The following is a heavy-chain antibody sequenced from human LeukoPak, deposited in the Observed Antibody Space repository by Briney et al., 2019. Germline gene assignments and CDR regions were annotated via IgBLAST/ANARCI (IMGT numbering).Heavy chain of an antibody. CDR2: ISSTTRYI. CDR3: ARVGGNQLPPHYIDL. Sequence: GGSLRLSCAASGFAFSTYAMTWVRQAPGKGLEWVSSISSTTRYIYYSDSVRGRFTFTRDNAKSFLYLQMDSLRVEDTAVYFCARVGGNQLPPHYIDLWGKGTTVTVSS. D-gene: IGHD2-2*01. CDR1: GFAFSTYA. J-gene: IGHJ6*03. V-gene: IGHV3-21*06.